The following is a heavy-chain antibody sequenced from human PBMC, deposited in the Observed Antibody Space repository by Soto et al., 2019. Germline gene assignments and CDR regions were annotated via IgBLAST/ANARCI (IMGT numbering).Heavy chain of an antibody. CDR1: GFSLSTSGVG. D-gene: IGHD3-10*01. J-gene: IGHJ6*02. CDR2: IFSNDDK. V-gene: IGHV2-5*01. Sequence: QITLKESGPTLMKPTQTLTLTCAFSGFSLSTSGVGVGWVRQPPGKALEWLALIFSNDDKRYSPSLMSRHTITKYTSKDQVVLTMTTIDPVDTATHYCSHMSGSGLFGMDVWGQGTTVTVSS. CDR3: SHMSGSGLFGMDV.